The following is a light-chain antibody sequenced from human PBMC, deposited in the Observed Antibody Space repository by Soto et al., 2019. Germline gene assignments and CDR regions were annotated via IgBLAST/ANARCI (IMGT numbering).Light chain of an antibody. Sequence: DIQMTQSPSSLSASVEETFTITCRPSKGIIDYLAWYQQRPGKVPKLLIYAASTLQTGVPSRFSGSGAGTDFTLTISSLQPEDVGSYYCQKYDTAPQTFGQGTRVEIK. CDR1: KGIIDY. CDR3: QKYDTAPQT. CDR2: AAS. J-gene: IGKJ1*01. V-gene: IGKV1-27*01.